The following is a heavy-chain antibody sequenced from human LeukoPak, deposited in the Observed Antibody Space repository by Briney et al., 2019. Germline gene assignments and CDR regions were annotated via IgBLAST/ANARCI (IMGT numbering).Heavy chain of an antibody. Sequence: SVKVSCKASGGTFTSVAISWVRQAPGQGLEWMGRIIPIFDIADHAQKFQGRVTMTRDTSISTAYLELSGLKSDDTAVYYCARNYGSGDFDLWGQGTLVTVSS. D-gene: IGHD3-10*01. CDR2: IIPIFDIA. CDR3: ARNYGSGDFDL. CDR1: GGTFTSVA. J-gene: IGHJ4*02. V-gene: IGHV1-69*04.